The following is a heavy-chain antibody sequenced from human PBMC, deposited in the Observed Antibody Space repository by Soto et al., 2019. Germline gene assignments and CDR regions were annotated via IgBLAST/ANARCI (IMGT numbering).Heavy chain of an antibody. V-gene: IGHV3-23*01. Sequence: GGSLRLSCAASGFTFSSYAMSWVRQAPGKGLEWVSAISGSGGSTYYADSVKGRFTISRDNSKNTLYLQMNSLRAEDTAVYYCAKWGDIVVVPAANYYYYYMDVWGKGTTVTVSS. CDR3: AKWGDIVVVPAANYYYYYMDV. CDR2: ISGSGGST. D-gene: IGHD2-2*01. CDR1: GFTFSSYA. J-gene: IGHJ6*03.